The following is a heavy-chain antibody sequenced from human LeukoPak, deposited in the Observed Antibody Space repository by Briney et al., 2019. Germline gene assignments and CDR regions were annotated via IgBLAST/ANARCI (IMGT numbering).Heavy chain of an antibody. CDR1: GFTFRSHA. J-gene: IGHJ4*02. D-gene: IGHD2-21*01. Sequence: GGSLRLSCVGSGFTFRSHAMSWVRQAPEKGLEFVSGIYENGGTTYYADSVKGRFSISRDNSKSTLYLQMDSLRGEDTAVYYCAKDFRIGYSAHFDYWGQGALVTVSS. CDR2: IYENGGTT. CDR3: AKDFRIGYSAHFDY. V-gene: IGHV3-23*01.